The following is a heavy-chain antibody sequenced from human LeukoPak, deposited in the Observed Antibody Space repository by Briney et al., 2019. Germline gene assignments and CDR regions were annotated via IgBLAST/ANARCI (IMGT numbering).Heavy chain of an antibody. V-gene: IGHV3-48*04. J-gene: IGHJ4*02. CDR3: ARDTAMVSFDY. Sequence: GGSLRLSCAASGFTFSSYSMNWVRQAPGKGLEWVSYISSSSSIIYYADSVKGRFTISRDNAKNSLYLQMNSLRAEDTAVYYCARDTAMVSFDYWGQGTLVTVSS. D-gene: IGHD5-18*01. CDR1: GFTFSSYS. CDR2: ISSSSSII.